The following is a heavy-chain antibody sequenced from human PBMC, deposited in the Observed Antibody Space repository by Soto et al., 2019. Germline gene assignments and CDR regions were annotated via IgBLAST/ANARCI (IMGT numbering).Heavy chain of an antibody. CDR2: ISSDGNKI. D-gene: IGHD3-22*01. CDR1: GFSFNYFV. V-gene: IGHV3-30-3*01. CDR3: ARASYYYDSSGPNQFAY. Sequence: PGGSLRLSCAASGFSFNYFVLHWVSQAPGKGLEWVSLISSDGNKIYYADSVKGRFTISRDNSQNTLYLQMNSLRAEDTAVYYCARASYYYDSSGPNQFAYWGQGTLVTVSS. J-gene: IGHJ4*02.